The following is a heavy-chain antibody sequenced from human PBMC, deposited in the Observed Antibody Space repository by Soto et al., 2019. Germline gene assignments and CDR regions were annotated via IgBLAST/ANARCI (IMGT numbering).Heavy chain of an antibody. CDR2: IIPIFGTA. Sequence: QVQLVQSGAEVKKPGSSVKVSCKASGGTFSSYAISWVRQAPGQGLEWMGGIIPIFGTANYAQKFQGRVTITADKSTSTAYMELRSLRSEETAVYYCASASSGPNPPSSYYYDYGMDVWGQGTTVTVSS. CDR1: GGTFSSYA. J-gene: IGHJ6*02. CDR3: ASASSGPNPPSSYYYDYGMDV. D-gene: IGHD3-22*01. V-gene: IGHV1-69*06.